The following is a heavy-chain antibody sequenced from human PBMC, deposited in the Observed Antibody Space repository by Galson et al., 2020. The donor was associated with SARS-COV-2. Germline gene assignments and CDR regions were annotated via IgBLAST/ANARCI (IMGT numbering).Heavy chain of an antibody. Sequence: SETLSLTCAVSGTSISSGSYSWNWIRQPPGTGLEWIGYISHSGGTYYNPSLKSRVTSSGDRSKNQFSLRLSSVTAADTAVYYCARLHYGEYAPEAFDIWGPGTRVTV. J-gene: IGHJ3*02. CDR3: ARLHYGEYAPEAFDI. CDR1: GTSISSGSYS. D-gene: IGHD4-17*01. CDR2: ISHSGGT. V-gene: IGHV4-30-2*01.